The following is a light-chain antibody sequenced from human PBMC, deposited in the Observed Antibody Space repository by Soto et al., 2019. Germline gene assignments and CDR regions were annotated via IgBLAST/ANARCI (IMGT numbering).Light chain of an antibody. V-gene: IGKV1-5*01. CDR2: DVS. CDR1: QSISSW. J-gene: IGKJ1*01. CDR3: QQYTNYPWT. Sequence: DIQITQSPPTLSASVGDRVTITCRASQSISSWLAWYQQRPGKAPNLLIYDVSSLESGVPSRFSGSGSGTEFTLTISSLQPDDFATYYCQQYTNYPWTFGQGTKVEIK.